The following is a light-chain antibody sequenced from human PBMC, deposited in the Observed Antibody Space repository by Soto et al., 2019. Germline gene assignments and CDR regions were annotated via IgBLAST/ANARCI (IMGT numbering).Light chain of an antibody. Sequence: QAVVTQPPSVSAAPGQKVTISCSGSSSNIGGNSVSWYQQLPGTAPKLLTYDDNKRPSGIPDRFSGSKSGTSATLGITGFQTGDEADYYCGSWDSSLSAYVFGTGTKLTVL. CDR1: SSNIGGNS. CDR2: DDN. CDR3: GSWDSSLSAYV. V-gene: IGLV1-51*01. J-gene: IGLJ1*01.